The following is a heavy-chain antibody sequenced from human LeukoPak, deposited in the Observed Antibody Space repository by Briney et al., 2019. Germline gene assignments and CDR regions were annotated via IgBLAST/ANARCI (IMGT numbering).Heavy chain of an antibody. D-gene: IGHD3-22*01. V-gene: IGHV3-11*01. J-gene: IGHJ4*02. Sequence: GGSLRLSCAASGFTFSDYYMSWIRQAPGKGLEWVSYISSSGSTIYYADSVKGRFTISRDNAKNSLYLQMNSLRAEDTAVYYCARSYEYCYDSSGYYGYWGQGTLVTVSS. CDR2: ISSSGSTI. CDR1: GFTFSDYY. CDR3: ARSYEYCYDSSGYYGY.